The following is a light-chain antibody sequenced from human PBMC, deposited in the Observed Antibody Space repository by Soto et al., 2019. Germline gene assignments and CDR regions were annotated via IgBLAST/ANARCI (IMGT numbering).Light chain of an antibody. CDR2: AAS. J-gene: IGKJ2*01. Sequence: DIQMTQSPSSVSASVGDRVTITCRATQNLFSWLAWYQQKPGKAPKVLIYAASSLKSGVPSRFSRSRSGTDFPLAISSLHPEDSATYSCQQGKSFPYTFGQGTKLEIK. V-gene: IGKV1-12*01. CDR3: QQGKSFPYT. CDR1: QNLFSW.